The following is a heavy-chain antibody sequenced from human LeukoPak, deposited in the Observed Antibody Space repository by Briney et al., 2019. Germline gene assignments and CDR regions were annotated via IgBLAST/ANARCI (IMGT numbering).Heavy chain of an antibody. CDR2: INWNGGST. CDR1: GFTFDDYG. Sequence: GGSLRLSRAASGFTFDDYGMSWVRQAPGKGLEWVSGINWNGGSTGYADSVKGRFTISRDNAKNSLYLQMNSLRAEDTALYYCARAGWELLAGWFDPWGQGTLVTVSS. D-gene: IGHD1-26*01. V-gene: IGHV3-20*04. J-gene: IGHJ5*02. CDR3: ARAGWELLAGWFDP.